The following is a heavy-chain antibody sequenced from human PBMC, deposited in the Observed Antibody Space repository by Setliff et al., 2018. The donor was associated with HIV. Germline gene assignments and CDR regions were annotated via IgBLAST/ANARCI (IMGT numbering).Heavy chain of an antibody. V-gene: IGHV4-34*01. CDR2: INHNKST. D-gene: IGHD3-10*01. J-gene: IGHJ4*02. Sequence: SETLSLTCAVYGESLSDYYWSWIRQPPGKGLEWIGEINHNKSTNYNPSLKSRVIMSMDTSKNQFSLKLTSVTAADTAVYYCARSIYGSGTYPLDIWGPGILVTVSS. CDR3: ARSIYGSGTYPLDI. CDR1: GESLSDYY.